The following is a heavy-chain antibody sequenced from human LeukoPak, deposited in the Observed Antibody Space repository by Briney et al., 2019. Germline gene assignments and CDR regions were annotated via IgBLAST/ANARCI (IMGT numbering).Heavy chain of an antibody. Sequence: QPGGSLRLSCAASGFSVSSNYMSWVRQAPGKGLEWVTIIYSGGSTYYADSVKGRFTISRDNSKNTLYLQMNSLRVKDTAVYYCARELHWGQGTLVTVSS. CDR2: IYSGGST. D-gene: IGHD1-26*01. J-gene: IGHJ4*02. CDR3: ARELH. CDR1: GFSVSSNY. V-gene: IGHV3-66*02.